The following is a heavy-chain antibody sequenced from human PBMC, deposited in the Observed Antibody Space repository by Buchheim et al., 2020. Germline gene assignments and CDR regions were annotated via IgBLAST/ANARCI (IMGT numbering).Heavy chain of an antibody. V-gene: IGHV3-33*01. D-gene: IGHD5-24*01. J-gene: IGHJ4*02. CDR2: IWYDGSNK. CDR3: ARDKGWLQLSYFDY. CDR1: GFTFSSYG. Sequence: QVQLVESGGGVVQPGRSLRLSCAASGFTFSSYGMHWVRQAPGKGLEWVAVIWYDGSNKYYADSVKGRFTISRDNSKNPLHLQMNSLRAEDTAVYYCARDKGWLQLSYFDYWGQGTL.